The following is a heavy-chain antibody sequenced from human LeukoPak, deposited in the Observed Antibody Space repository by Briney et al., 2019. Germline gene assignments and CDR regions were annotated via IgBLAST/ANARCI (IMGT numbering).Heavy chain of an antibody. Sequence: GASVKVSCKASGYTFTSYYMHWVRQAPGQGLEWMGIINPSGGSTSYAQKFQGRVTMTRNTSISTAYMELSSLRSEDTAVYYCARGKVSIAARPLSYYYYGMDVWGQGTTVTVSS. CDR1: GYTFTSYY. D-gene: IGHD6-6*01. J-gene: IGHJ6*02. CDR3: ARGKVSIAARPLSYYYYGMDV. CDR2: INPSGGST. V-gene: IGHV1-46*01.